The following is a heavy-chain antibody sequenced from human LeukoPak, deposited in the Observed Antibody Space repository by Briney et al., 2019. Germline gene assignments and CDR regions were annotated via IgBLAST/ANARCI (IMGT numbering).Heavy chain of an antibody. CDR2: INPNSGGT. CDR3: ARTYGYYYDSSGFVHTQPNFDY. J-gene: IGHJ4*02. D-gene: IGHD3-22*01. Sequence: GASVKVSCKASGYTFTGYYMHWVRQAPGQGLEWMGWINPNSGGTNYAQKFQGRVTMTRDTSISTAYMDLSRLRSDDTAVYYCARTYGYYYDSSGFVHTQPNFDYWGQGTLVTVSS. CDR1: GYTFTGYY. V-gene: IGHV1-2*02.